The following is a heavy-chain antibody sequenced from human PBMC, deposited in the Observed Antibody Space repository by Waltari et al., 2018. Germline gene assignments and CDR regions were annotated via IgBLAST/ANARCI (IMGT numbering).Heavy chain of an antibody. J-gene: IGHJ4*02. CDR3: ARETVNCGGDCYDY. V-gene: IGHV3-48*03. D-gene: IGHD2-21*02. Sequence: EVQLVQSGGALVQPGGSLRLSCTSSGFTFSSYEFNWVRQAPGKGLEWVSYIGTMYSLIYYADSVEGRFTISRDNAKNSLYLQMDSLRAEDTAVYYCARETVNCGGDCYDYWGQGNLVTVSS. CDR1: GFTFSSYE. CDR2: IGTMYSLI.